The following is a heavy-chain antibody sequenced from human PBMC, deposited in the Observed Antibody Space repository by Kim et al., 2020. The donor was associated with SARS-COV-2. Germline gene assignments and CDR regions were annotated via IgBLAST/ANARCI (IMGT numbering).Heavy chain of an antibody. CDR1: GFTFSSYG. J-gene: IGHJ6*02. V-gene: IGHV3-33*01. CDR2: IWYDGSNK. Sequence: GGSLRLSCAASGFTFSSYGMHWVRQAPGKGLEWVAVIWYDGSNKYYADSVKGRFTISRDNSKNTLYLQMNSLRAEDTAVYYCARDPYYYDSSGYPLLNGMDVWGQGTTVTGSS. D-gene: IGHD3-22*01. CDR3: ARDPYYYDSSGYPLLNGMDV.